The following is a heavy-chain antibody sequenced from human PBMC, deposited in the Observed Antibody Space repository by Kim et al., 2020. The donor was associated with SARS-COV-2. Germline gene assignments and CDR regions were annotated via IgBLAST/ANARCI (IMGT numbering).Heavy chain of an antibody. Sequence: GGSLRLSCAASVFTFDNYNMNWVRQSPGRGLEWVSSIGFMSAYKYYAEAVRGRFTISRDSDKKSLFLHMTSLRVEDSAVYYCVRNGSCCVVTPPDPFDF. CDR1: VFTFDNYN. CDR3: VRNGSCCVVTPPDPFDF. V-gene: IGHV3-21*01. J-gene: IGHJ4*01. D-gene: IGHD2-8*01. CDR2: IGFMSAYK.